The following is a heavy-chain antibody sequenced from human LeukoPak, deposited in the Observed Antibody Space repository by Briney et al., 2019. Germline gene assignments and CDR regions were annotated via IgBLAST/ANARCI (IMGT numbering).Heavy chain of an antibody. CDR2: ISASGNT. CDR3: ARLYLERYCSGGSCPDYYYMDV. V-gene: IGHV4-61*10. CDR1: GDSLNRGSYY. Sequence: PSETLSLTCSVSGDSLNRGSYYWNWIWQPAGKGLEWLGCISASGNTNYNPSLKSRVTISVDASKNQFSLRLTSVTAADTAVYYCARLYLERYCSGGSCPDYYYMDVWGKGTTVTVSS. J-gene: IGHJ6*03. D-gene: IGHD2-15*01.